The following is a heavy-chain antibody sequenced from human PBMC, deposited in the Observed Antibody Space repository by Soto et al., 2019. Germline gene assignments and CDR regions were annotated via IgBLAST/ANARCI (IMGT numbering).Heavy chain of an antibody. CDR2: IYYSGST. Sequence: SETLSLTCTVSGGSISSYYWSWIRQPPGKGLEWIGYIYYSGSTNYNPSLKSRVTISVDTSKNQFSLKLSSVTAADTAVYYCARHSMVRSYTHYYYYYMDVWGKGTTVTVSS. D-gene: IGHD3-10*01. CDR3: ARHSMVRSYTHYYYYYMDV. CDR1: GGSISSYY. J-gene: IGHJ6*03. V-gene: IGHV4-59*08.